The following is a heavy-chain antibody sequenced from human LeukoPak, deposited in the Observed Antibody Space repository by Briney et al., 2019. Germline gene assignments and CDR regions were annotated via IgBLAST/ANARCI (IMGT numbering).Heavy chain of an antibody. CDR3: ASGGKYCTGGACYGD. V-gene: IGHV3-30*02. Sequence: PGGSLRLSCAASGFTFSSYGMHWVRQAPGKGLEWVAFIRYDGSIKDYADSVKGRFTISRDNSKNTVHLQMNSLRAEDTAVYYCASGGKYCTGGACYGDWGQGTLVTVSS. J-gene: IGHJ4*02. D-gene: IGHD2-8*02. CDR2: IRYDGSIK. CDR1: GFTFSSYG.